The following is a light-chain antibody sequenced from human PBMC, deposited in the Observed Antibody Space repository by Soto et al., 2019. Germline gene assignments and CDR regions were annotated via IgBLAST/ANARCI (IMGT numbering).Light chain of an antibody. V-gene: IGKV3-11*01. Sequence: EIVLTQSPATLSLSPGERATLSCRASQSVRSYLAWYQQKPGQAHRLLIYDASNRASGIPARFSDSGYGTDFTLTISSLEPEYSAVYYCQQRGHWITFGPGKRQEIK. CDR2: DAS. CDR3: QQRGHWIT. CDR1: QSVRSY. J-gene: IGKJ5*01.